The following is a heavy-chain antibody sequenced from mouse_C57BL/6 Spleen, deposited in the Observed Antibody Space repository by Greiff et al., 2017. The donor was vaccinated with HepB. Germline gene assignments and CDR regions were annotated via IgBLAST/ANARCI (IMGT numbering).Heavy chain of an antibody. J-gene: IGHJ4*01. Sequence: VQLKESGPELVKPGASVKMSCKASGYTFTDYNMHWVKQSHGKSLEWIGYINPNNGGTSYNQKFKGKATLTVNKSSSTAYMELRSLTSEDSAVYYCVLITTVVDYYAMDYWGQGTSVTVSS. V-gene: IGHV1-22*01. CDR2: INPNNGGT. CDR3: VLITTVVDYYAMDY. D-gene: IGHD1-1*01. CDR1: GYTFTDYN.